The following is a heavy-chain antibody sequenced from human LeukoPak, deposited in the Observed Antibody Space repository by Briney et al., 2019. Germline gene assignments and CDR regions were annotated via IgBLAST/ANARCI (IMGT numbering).Heavy chain of an antibody. CDR1: GGSISSGGYS. Sequence: SETLSLTCAVSGGSISSGGYSWSWIRQPPGKGLEWIGYIYHSGSTNYNPSLKSRVTISVDTSKNQFSLKLSSVTAADTAVYYCARGGGSYRKRFDYWGQGALVTVSS. J-gene: IGHJ4*02. CDR2: IYHSGST. D-gene: IGHD1-26*01. CDR3: ARGGGSYRKRFDY. V-gene: IGHV4-30-2*01.